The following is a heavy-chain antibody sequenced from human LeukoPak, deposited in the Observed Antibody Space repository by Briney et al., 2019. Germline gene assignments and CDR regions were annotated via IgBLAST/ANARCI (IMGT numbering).Heavy chain of an antibody. Sequence: PSETLSLTCTVSGGSISSSSYYWGWIRQPPGKGLEWIGSIYYSGSTYYNPSLKSRVTISVDTSKNQFSLKLSSVTAADTAVYYCARVDVQLWSHFDYWGQGTLVTVSS. V-gene: IGHV4-39*07. CDR2: IYYSGST. CDR3: ARVDVQLWSHFDY. D-gene: IGHD5-18*01. J-gene: IGHJ4*02. CDR1: GGSISSSSYY.